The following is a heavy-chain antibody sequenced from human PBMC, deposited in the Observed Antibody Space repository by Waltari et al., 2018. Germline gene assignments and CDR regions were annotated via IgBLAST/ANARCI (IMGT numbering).Heavy chain of an antibody. Sequence: QVQLRESGPGLVKPSETLSLTCVISGDSLSSNLFWGWIRQSPEKGLEWIGNIHSRWVTYYSPFLKGRVFISIDTPRRQFSLKLTSVTAADTAVYYCARVLTTGTVAFDIWGQGTLVTVSS. CDR2: IHSRWVT. V-gene: IGHV4-38-2*01. CDR3: ARVLTTGTVAFDI. CDR1: GDSLSSNLF. J-gene: IGHJ3*02. D-gene: IGHD1-7*01.